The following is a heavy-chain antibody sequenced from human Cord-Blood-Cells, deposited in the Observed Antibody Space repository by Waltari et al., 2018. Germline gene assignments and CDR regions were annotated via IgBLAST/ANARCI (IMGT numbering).Heavy chain of an antibody. Sequence: QVQLVQSGAEVKKPGASVKVSCKASGYTFTGYYMHWVRHAPGQGLEWMGWINPNSGGTNYAQKFQGWVTMTRDTSISTAYMELSRLRSDDTAVYYCARTSIVGATRYYYYGMDVWGQGTTVTVSS. CDR2: INPNSGGT. J-gene: IGHJ6*02. CDR1: GYTFTGYY. CDR3: ARTSIVGATRYYYYGMDV. V-gene: IGHV1-2*04. D-gene: IGHD1-26*01.